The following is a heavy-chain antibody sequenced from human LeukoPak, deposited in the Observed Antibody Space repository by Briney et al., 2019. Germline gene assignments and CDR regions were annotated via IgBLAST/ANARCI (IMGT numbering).Heavy chain of an antibody. CDR2: IYYSGST. Sequence: SETLSLTCTVSGXSITTNNYYWGWIRQPPGKGLEWIGRIYYSGSTYYNPSLKSRITISVDTSKNQFSLKLSSVTAADTAVYYCARSTGYYAPFDPWGQGTLVTVSS. CDR1: GXSITTNNYY. J-gene: IGHJ5*02. D-gene: IGHD3-9*01. CDR3: ARSTGYYAPFDP. V-gene: IGHV4-39*01.